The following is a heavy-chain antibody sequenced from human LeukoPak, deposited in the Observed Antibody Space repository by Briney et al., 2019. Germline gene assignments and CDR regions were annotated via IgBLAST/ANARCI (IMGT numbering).Heavy chain of an antibody. V-gene: IGHV3-30*01. CDR3: ARGGRKNYYYFMDV. CDR2: TSYGGRDK. J-gene: IGHJ6*03. Sequence: GGSLRLSCAASGFMFSSYTMHWVRQAPGKGLEWVADTSYGGRDKYYADSVKGRFTISRDNSNNTVSLQMKSLRDEDAAVYYCARGGRKNYYYFMDVWGKGTTVTVSS. CDR1: GFMFSSYT.